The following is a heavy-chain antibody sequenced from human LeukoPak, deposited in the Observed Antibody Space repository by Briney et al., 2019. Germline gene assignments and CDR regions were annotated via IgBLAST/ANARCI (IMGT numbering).Heavy chain of an antibody. J-gene: IGHJ4*02. V-gene: IGHV3-7*01. CDR3: ARSPYGGNDFDY. Sequence: GGSLRLSCAASEFIFSRFWMSWVRQAPGKGLEWVANIKQDGSEKYYVDSVEGRFTISRDNAKNSLYLQMNSLRAEDTAVYYCARSPYGGNDFDYWGQGTLATVSS. CDR1: EFIFSRFW. D-gene: IGHD4-23*01. CDR2: IKQDGSEK.